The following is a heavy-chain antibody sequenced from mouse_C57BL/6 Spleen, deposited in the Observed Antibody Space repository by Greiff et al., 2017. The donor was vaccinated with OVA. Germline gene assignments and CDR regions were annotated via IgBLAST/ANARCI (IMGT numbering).Heavy chain of an antibody. D-gene: IGHD1-1*01. J-gene: IGHJ1*03. CDR2: IYPGGGYT. V-gene: IGHV1-63*01. CDR1: GYTFTNYW. CDR3: ARGDYGSSYAYFDV. Sequence: VKLMESGAELVRPGTSVKMSCKASGYTFTNYWIGWAKQRPGHGLEWIGDIYPGGGYTNYNEKFKGKATLTADKSSSAAYMQFSSLTSEDSAIYYCARGDYGSSYAYFDVWGTGTTVTVSS.